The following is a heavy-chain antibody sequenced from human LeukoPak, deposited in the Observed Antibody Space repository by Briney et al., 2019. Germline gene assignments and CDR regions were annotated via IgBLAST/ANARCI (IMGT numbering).Heavy chain of an antibody. V-gene: IGHV4-34*01. CDR3: ARDELVVPAARGWFDP. CDR1: GGSFSGYY. CDR2: INLRGST. D-gene: IGHD2-2*01. Sequence: ASETLSLTCAVYGGSFSGYYWSWIRQPPGKGLEWIGEINLRGSTNYNPSLKSRVTVSLDTSKNQFSLKLSSVTAADTAVYYCARDELVVPAARGWFDPWGQGTLVTVSS. J-gene: IGHJ5*02.